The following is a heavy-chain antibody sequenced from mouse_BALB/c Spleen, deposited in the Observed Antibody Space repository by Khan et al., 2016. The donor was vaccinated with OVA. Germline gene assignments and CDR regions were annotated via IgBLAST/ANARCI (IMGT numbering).Heavy chain of an antibody. D-gene: IGHD1-1*01. V-gene: IGHV3-2*02. J-gene: IGHJ4*01. Sequence: VQLQQPGPGLVKPSQSLSLTCTVTGYSITSNYAWNWIRQFPGNKLEWMGYISYSGSTNYNPSLKSRISITRDTSKNQFFLQLNSVTTEDTATYYCARGNYYGYAMDYWGQGTSITVSS. CDR1: GYSITSNYA. CDR3: ARGNYYGYAMDY. CDR2: ISYSGST.